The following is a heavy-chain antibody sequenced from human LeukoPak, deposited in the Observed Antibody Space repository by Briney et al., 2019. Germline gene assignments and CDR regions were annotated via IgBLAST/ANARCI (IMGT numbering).Heavy chain of an antibody. J-gene: IGHJ6*03. Sequence: SETLSLTCTVSGGSISSGGYYWSWIRQHPGKGLEWIGYIYYSGSTYYNPSLKSRVTISVDTSKNQFSLRLSSVAAADTAVYYCARGGDGYNSYYYYYYMDVWGKGTTVTVSS. V-gene: IGHV4-31*03. CDR3: ARGGDGYNSYYYYYYMDV. D-gene: IGHD5-24*01. CDR2: IYYSGST. CDR1: GGSISSGGYY.